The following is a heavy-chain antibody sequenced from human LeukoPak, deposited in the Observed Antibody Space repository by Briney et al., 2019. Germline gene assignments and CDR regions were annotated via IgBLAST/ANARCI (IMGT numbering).Heavy chain of an antibody. D-gene: IGHD2-8*02. CDR2: IFPSGGEI. J-gene: IGHJ4*02. CDR1: GFTFSTFA. Sequence: GGSLRLSCAASGFTFSTFAMIWVRQPPGKGLEWVSSIFPSGGEIHCADSVRGRFTISRDNSKSTLSLQMNSLRAEDTAIYYCATYRQVLLPFESWGQGTLVTVSS. CDR3: ATYRQVLLPFES. V-gene: IGHV3-23*01.